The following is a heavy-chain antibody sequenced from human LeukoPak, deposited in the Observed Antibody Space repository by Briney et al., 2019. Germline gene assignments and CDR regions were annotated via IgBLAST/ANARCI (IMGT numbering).Heavy chain of an antibody. J-gene: IGHJ4*02. CDR3: WNRDISDQHYLDH. Sequence: GGSLRLSCAGSGFTFNTYGMMWVRQAPGKGLEGVSVISASGGSTRYADSVRGRFTLSRDNSKSTVYLEMNSLRAEGTAVYLLWNRDISDQHYLDHWRRGTLV. CDR2: ISASGGST. D-gene: IGHD2-21*01. V-gene: IGHV3-23*01. CDR1: GFTFNTYG.